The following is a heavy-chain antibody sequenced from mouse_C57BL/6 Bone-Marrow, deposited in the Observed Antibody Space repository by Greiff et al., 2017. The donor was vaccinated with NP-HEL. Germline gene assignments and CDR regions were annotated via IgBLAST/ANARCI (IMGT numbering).Heavy chain of an antibody. CDR3: ARIYYSNWYWYFDV. CDR1: GFSLTSYA. V-gene: IGHV2-9-1*01. Sequence: QVQLKESGPGLVAPSQSLSITCTVSGFSLTSYAISWVRQPPGKGLEWLGVIWTGGGTNYNSAHKSRLSISKDNSKSQVFLKMNSLQTDDTARYYCARIYYSNWYWYFDVWGTGTTVTVSS. D-gene: IGHD2-5*01. CDR2: IWTGGGT. J-gene: IGHJ1*03.